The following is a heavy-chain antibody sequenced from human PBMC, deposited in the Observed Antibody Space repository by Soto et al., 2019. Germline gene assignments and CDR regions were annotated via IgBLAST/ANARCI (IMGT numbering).Heavy chain of an antibody. CDR2: INAGNGKT. Sequence: ASVKVSCKASGYTFTSYAIHWVRQAPGQRLEWMGWINAGNGKTKYSQRFQGRVTITRDTSASTAYMELSSLRSEDTAVYYCATYYGDYSSPFDYWGQGTLVTVSS. V-gene: IGHV1-3*01. CDR3: ATYYGDYSSPFDY. D-gene: IGHD4-17*01. J-gene: IGHJ4*02. CDR1: GYTFTSYA.